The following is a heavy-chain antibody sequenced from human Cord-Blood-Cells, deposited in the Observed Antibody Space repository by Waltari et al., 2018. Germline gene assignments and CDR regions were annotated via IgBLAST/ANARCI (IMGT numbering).Heavy chain of an antibody. Sequence: QVQLVESGGGVVQPGRSLRLSCAASGFTFSSYAMHWVRQAPGKGLECVAVISYDGSNKYYADSVKGRFTISRDNSKNTLYLQMNSLRAEDTAVYYCARGIPTAAGIDYWGQGTLVTVSS. J-gene: IGHJ4*02. CDR3: ARGIPTAAGIDY. CDR1: GFTFSSYA. CDR2: ISYDGSNK. D-gene: IGHD6-13*01. V-gene: IGHV3-30*04.